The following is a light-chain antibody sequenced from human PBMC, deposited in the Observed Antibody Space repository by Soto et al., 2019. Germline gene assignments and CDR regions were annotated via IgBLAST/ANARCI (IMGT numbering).Light chain of an antibody. CDR3: QQRNNWPPIT. Sequence: VLTQSPATLSLSPGERATLFCRASQSISSYLAWYQQKPGQAPRLLIYGASNRATGIPDRFSGSGSGTDFTPTISSLEPEDFAVYYCQQRNNWPPITFGQGTRLEIK. J-gene: IGKJ5*01. CDR2: GAS. V-gene: IGKV3-11*01. CDR1: QSISSY.